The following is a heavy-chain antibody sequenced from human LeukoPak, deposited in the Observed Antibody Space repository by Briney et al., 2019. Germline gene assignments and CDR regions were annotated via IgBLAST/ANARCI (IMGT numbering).Heavy chain of an antibody. J-gene: IGHJ4*02. CDR1: GFTFSSYA. CDR2: ISYDGSNK. Sequence: GRSLRLSCAASGFTFSSYAMHWARQAPGKGLEWVAVISYDGSNKYYADSVKGRFTISRDNSKNTLYLQMNSLRAEDTAVYYCARDPRDCSSTSCGYLDYWGQGTLVTVSS. V-gene: IGHV3-30*04. D-gene: IGHD2-2*01. CDR3: ARDPRDCSSTSCGYLDY.